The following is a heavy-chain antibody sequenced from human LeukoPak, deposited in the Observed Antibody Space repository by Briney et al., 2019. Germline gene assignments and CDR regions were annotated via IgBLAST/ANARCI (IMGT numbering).Heavy chain of an antibody. D-gene: IGHD1-26*01. V-gene: IGHV3-30-3*01. CDR1: GFTFSSYA. Sequence: GGSLRLSCAASGFTFSSYAMPWVRQAPGKGLEWVAVISYDGSNKYYADSVKGRFTISRDNSKNTLYLQMNSLRAEDTAVYYCAKVGSSGSEPGGYYYYYGMDVWGQGTTVTVSS. CDR2: ISYDGSNK. J-gene: IGHJ6*02. CDR3: AKVGSSGSEPGGYYYYYGMDV.